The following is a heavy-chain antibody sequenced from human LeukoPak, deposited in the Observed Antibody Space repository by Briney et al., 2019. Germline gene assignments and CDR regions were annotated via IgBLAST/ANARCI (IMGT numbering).Heavy chain of an antibody. CDR1: GFTFSHAW. J-gene: IGHJ2*01. CDR3: TTEGTATDWYFDL. V-gene: IGHV3-15*01. CDR2: IKSKTDGGTT. Sequence: GGSLRLSCAASGFTFSHAWMSWVRQAPGKGLEWVGRIKSKTDGGTTDYAAPVKGRFTISRDDSKNTLYLQMNSLKTEDTAVYYCTTEGTATDWYFDLWGRGTLVTVSS.